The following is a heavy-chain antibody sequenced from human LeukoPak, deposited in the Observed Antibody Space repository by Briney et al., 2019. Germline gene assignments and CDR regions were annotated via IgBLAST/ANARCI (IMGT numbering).Heavy chain of an antibody. CDR1: GFTFSIAW. V-gene: IGHV3-15*01. D-gene: IGHD3-9*01. CDR2: IKSKPDGGTT. CDR3: ARDFSEYFDPYYYAMDV. Sequence: PGGSLRLSCEASGFTFSIAWMTWVRQAPGKGLEWVGRIKSKPDGGTTEYAAPVKGRFTISRDDSKDTVYLQMNSLRAEDTAVYYCARDFSEYFDPYYYAMDVWGQGTTVTVSS. J-gene: IGHJ6*02.